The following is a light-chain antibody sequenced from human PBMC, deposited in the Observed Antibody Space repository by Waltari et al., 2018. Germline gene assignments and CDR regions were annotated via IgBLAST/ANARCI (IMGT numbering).Light chain of an antibody. J-gene: IGKJ1*01. V-gene: IGKV3-20*01. CDR3: QKYERLPAT. Sequence: EIMLTQSPATLSLSPGERATLSCRASQSISKYLAWYQQKPGQAPRLLIYGTSRRATGSPDRFSCSGSGTDFSLTISRLEPEDFAVYYCQKYERLPATFGQGTKVEFK. CDR2: GTS. CDR1: QSISKY.